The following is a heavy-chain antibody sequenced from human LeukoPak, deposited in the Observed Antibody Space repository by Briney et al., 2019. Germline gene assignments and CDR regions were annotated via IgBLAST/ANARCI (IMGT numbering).Heavy chain of an antibody. CDR2: ISPNSGNT. V-gene: IGHV1-18*01. CDR3: ARGYYDSSGYWGYYYYMDV. CDR1: GYTFPNFG. D-gene: IGHD3-22*01. Sequence: ASVKVSCKASGYTFPNFGITWVRHAPGQGLEWMGWISPNSGNTKSAQKFQGRVTMTTDTSTSTAYMELRSLRSEDTAVYYCARGYYDSSGYWGYYYYMDVWGKGTTVTISS. J-gene: IGHJ6*03.